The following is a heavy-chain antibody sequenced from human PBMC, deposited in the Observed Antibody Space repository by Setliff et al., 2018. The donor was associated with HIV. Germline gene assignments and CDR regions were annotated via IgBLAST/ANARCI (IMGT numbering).Heavy chain of an antibody. CDR1: GFGFSSYA. Sequence: GGSLRLSCAASGFGFSSYAMHWVRQTPGKGLEWVAIIFHDGSNKYYADSVKGRFTISRDNSKNTLYLQMNSLRADDTAEYYCAKELAASGLGYFDSWGRGILVTVSS. CDR2: IFHDGSNK. D-gene: IGHD3-22*01. J-gene: IGHJ4*02. V-gene: IGHV3-33*06. CDR3: AKELAASGLGYFDS.